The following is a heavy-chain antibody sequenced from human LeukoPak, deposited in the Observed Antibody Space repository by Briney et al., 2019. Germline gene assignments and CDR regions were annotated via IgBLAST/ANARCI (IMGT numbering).Heavy chain of an antibody. CDR2: INQDGSEK. V-gene: IGHV3-7*01. CDR1: GFTFSSYW. D-gene: IGHD3-9*01. CDR3: ARAPLRYFDWLSYYFDY. Sequence: GGSLRLSCAVSGFTFSSYWMSWVRQAPGKGLEWVANINQDGSEKYFVDSVKGRFTISRDNAKNSLYLQMNSLRAEDTAVYYCARAPLRYFDWLSYYFDYWGQGTLVTVSS. J-gene: IGHJ4*02.